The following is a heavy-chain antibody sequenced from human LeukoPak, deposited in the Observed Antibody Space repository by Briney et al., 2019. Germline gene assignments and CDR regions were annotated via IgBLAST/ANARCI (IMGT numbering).Heavy chain of an antibody. CDR1: GYTFTSYG. CDR3: ARVDTAMVTADY. Sequence: ASVKVSCKASGYTFTSYGISWVRQAPGQGLEWMGWISAYNSNTNYAQKLQGRVTMTTDTSTSTAYMELRSLRSDDTAVYYCARVDTAMVTADYWGQGTLVTVSS. D-gene: IGHD5-18*01. CDR2: ISAYNSNT. V-gene: IGHV1-18*01. J-gene: IGHJ4*02.